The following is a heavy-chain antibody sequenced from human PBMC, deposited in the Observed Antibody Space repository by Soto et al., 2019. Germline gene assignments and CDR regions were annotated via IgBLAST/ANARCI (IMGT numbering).Heavy chain of an antibody. D-gene: IGHD3-10*01. CDR1: GDSMGSGDYN. CDR2: IYYIGTN. Sequence: QVQLQESGPGLVKPSQTLSLTCTVSGDSMGSGDYNWTWIRQPPGKGLEWIGYIYYIGTNFYNPSLESRVNISIDTSKNHFSLRLTSVTAADTAVYYCSRGSTYYGFLTWGQGTLVTVSS. CDR3: SRGSTYYGFLT. J-gene: IGHJ5*02. V-gene: IGHV4-30-4*01.